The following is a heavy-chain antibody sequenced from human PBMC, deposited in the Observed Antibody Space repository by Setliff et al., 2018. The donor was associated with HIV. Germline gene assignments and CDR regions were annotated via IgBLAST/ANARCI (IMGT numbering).Heavy chain of an antibody. CDR2: IRYDGSNK. CDR3: AMSPYSSGLFDF. D-gene: IGHD6-19*01. J-gene: IGHJ4*02. V-gene: IGHV3-30*02. Sequence: PGGSLRLSCAASGFTFSSYGMHWVRQAPGKGLEWVASIRYDGSNKHYVDSVKGRFTISRDNSKNTLYLQMNSLRAEDTAVYYCAMSPYSSGLFDFWGQGTLVTVSS. CDR1: GFTFSSYG.